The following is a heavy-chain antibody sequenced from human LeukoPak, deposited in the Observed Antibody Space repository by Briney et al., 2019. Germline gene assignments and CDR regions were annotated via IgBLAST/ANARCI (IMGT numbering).Heavy chain of an antibody. CDR1: GFTFSDYY. CDR2: ISSSGSTI. Sequence: GGSLRLSCAASGFTFSDYYRSWIRQAPGKGLEWVSCISSSGSTIYYADSVKGRFTISRDNAKNSLYLQMNSLRAEDTAVYYCARWLQFGYYFHYWGQGTLVTVSS. J-gene: IGHJ4*02. CDR3: ARWLQFGYYFHY. V-gene: IGHV3-11*04. D-gene: IGHD5-24*01.